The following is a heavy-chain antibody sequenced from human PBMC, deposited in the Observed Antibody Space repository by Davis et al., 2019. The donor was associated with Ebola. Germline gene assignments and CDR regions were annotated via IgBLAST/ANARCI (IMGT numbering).Heavy chain of an antibody. J-gene: IGHJ6*04. CDR2: IKEDGNEK. D-gene: IGHD3-3*01. V-gene: IGHV3-7*01. CDR1: GFTFSSYW. Sequence: GGSLRLSCAASGFTFSSYWMTWVRQAPGKGLEWVATIKEDGNEKYYVDSVKGRFTISRDNAKNSLYLQMNSLRAEDTAVYYCARDDYDFWGGYSPVYYYGMDVWGKGTTVTVSS. CDR3: ARDDYDFWGGYSPVYYYGMDV.